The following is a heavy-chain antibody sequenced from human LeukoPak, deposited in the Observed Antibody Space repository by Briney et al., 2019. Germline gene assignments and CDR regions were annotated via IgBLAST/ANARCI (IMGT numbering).Heavy chain of an antibody. CDR2: INPSGGST. J-gene: IGHJ4*02. D-gene: IGHD3-22*01. CDR3: ATGVYYYDSSGYYFDY. Sequence: GASVKVSCKASGYTFTSYYMHWVRQAPGQGLEWMGIINPSGGSTIYAQKFQGRVTVTEDTSTDTAYMELSSLRSEDTAVYYCATGVYYYDSSGYYFDYRGQGTLVTVSS. CDR1: GYTFTSYY. V-gene: IGHV1-46*01.